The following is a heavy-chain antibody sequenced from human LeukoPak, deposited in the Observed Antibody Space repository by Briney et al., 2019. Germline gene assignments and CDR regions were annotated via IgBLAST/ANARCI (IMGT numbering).Heavy chain of an antibody. Sequence: GSLRLSCAASGFTFSSYAMSWVRQAPGKGLEWVALIWYDGSSKKHADSVRGRFTISRDDSKNTLYLQMDSLRAEDTAVYYCATDRGVFGSKQGSYFDFWGQGTLVTVSS. CDR2: IWYDGSSK. CDR1: GFTFSSYA. CDR3: ATDRGVFGSKQGSYFDF. J-gene: IGHJ4*02. V-gene: IGHV3-33*08. D-gene: IGHD3-10*01.